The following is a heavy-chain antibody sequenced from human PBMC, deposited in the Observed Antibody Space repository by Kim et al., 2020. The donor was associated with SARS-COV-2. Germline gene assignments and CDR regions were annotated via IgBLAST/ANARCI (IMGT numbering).Heavy chain of an antibody. CDR3: AKESRDSSSWSYYYYYGMVV. CDR1: GFTFSSYG. D-gene: IGHD6-13*01. CDR2: IWYDGSNK. J-gene: IGHJ6*02. V-gene: IGHV3-33*06. Sequence: GGSLRLSCAASGFTFSSYGMHWVRQAPGKGLEWVAVIWYDGSNKYYADSVKGRFTISRDNSKNTLYLQMNSLRAEDTAVYYCAKESRDSSSWSYYYYYGMVVWGQGTTVTVSS.